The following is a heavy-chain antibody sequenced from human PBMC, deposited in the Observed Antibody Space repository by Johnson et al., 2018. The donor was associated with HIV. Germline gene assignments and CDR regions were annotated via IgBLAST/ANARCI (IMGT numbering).Heavy chain of an antibody. Sequence: QVQLVESGGGLIQPGGSLRLSCAASGFTVSSNYMSWVRQAPGNGLECVAVISYDGSNKYYADSVKGRFIIFRDNSKNLTNLQMNGLSDEDTAVYYCAKASNYYDSSRHAFDIWGRGTIVIVSS. D-gene: IGHD3-22*01. CDR3: AKASNYYDSSRHAFDI. V-gene: IGHV3-30*18. CDR2: ISYDGSNK. CDR1: GFTVSSNY. J-gene: IGHJ3*02.